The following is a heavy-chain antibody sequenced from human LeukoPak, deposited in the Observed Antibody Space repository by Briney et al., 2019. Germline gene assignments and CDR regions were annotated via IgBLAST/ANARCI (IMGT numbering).Heavy chain of an antibody. CDR3: ARDTSGYSYGYP. V-gene: IGHV3-7*01. CDR1: GFTFSGYW. J-gene: IGHJ5*02. D-gene: IGHD5-18*01. CDR2: IKQDGSEK. Sequence: TGGSLRLSCAASGFTFSGYWMSWVRQAPGKGLEWVANIKQDGSEKYYVDSVKGRFTISRDNAKNSLYLQMNSLRAEDTAVYYCARDTSGYSYGYPWGQGTLVTVSS.